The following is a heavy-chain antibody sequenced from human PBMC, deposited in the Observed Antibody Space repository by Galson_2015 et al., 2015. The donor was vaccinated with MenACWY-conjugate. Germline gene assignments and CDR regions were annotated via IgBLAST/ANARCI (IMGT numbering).Heavy chain of an antibody. V-gene: IGHV3-23*01. CDR2: TSGSGDVT. Sequence: SLRLSCAASGFTFSSCAMSWVRQAPGRGLEWVSGTSGSGDVTYYADAVKGRFTISRDNSKNTLYLQMDSLRAEDTAVYYCAKAYIVVIPDAAYDCWGQGALVTVSS. J-gene: IGHJ4*02. CDR3: AKAYIVVIPDAAYDC. CDR1: GFTFSSCA. D-gene: IGHD2-2*01.